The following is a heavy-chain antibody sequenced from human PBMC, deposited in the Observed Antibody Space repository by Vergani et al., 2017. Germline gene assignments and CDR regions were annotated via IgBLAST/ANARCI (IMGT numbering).Heavy chain of an antibody. V-gene: IGHV3-30*18. D-gene: IGHD5-18*01. CDR2: ISYDGSNK. J-gene: IGHJ6*03. Sequence: QVQLVESGGGVVQPGRSLRLSCAASGFTFSSYGMHWVRQAPGKGLEWVAVISYDGSNKYYADSVKGRFTISRDNSKNTLYLQMNSLRAEDTAVYYCAKGATAMVYYYYMDVWGKGTTVTVSS. CDR1: GFTFSSYG. CDR3: AKGATAMVYYYYMDV.